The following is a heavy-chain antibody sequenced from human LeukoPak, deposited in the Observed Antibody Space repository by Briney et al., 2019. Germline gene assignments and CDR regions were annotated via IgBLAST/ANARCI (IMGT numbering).Heavy chain of an antibody. CDR2: INPSGGST. Sequence: ASVKVSCKASGYTFTFYYIYWVRQAPGQGLEWMGIINPSGGSTSYAQKFQGRVTMTRDMSTSTVYMELSSLRFEDTAVYLCAREGYCRGGTCYSFDYWGQGTLVTVSS. V-gene: IGHV1-46*01. J-gene: IGHJ4*02. CDR1: GYTFTFYY. CDR3: AREGYCRGGTCYSFDY. D-gene: IGHD2-15*01.